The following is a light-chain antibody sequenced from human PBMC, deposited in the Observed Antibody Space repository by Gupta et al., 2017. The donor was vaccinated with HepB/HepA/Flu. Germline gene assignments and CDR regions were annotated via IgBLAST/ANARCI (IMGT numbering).Light chain of an antibody. CDR1: QSLVHTDGNIF. CDR3: MQGTFSRT. V-gene: IGKV2-30*02. Sequence: EVVMTQSPPSLPVTLGQSASISCKSSQSLVHTDGNIFVNWFHQRAGQSTRRLIYKVSNGDSGVPEIFSDSGSDTYFILKISRVEADYVRVYYCMQGTFSRTFGPGTKVEI. J-gene: IGKJ1*01. CDR2: KVS.